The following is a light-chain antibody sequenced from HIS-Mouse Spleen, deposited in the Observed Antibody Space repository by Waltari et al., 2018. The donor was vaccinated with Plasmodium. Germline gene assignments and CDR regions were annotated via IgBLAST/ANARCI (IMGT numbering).Light chain of an antibody. J-gene: IGLJ3*02. CDR2: EDS. CDR1: TLPKKY. CDR3: YSTDSSGNHRV. V-gene: IGLV3-10*01. Sequence: SYDLTHPPSGSVSPGQTARITCSGATLPKKYAYWYQQKSGPAPVLVIYEDSKRPSGIPERFSGSSSGTMATLTISGAQVEDEADYYCYSTDSSGNHRVFGGGTKLTVL.